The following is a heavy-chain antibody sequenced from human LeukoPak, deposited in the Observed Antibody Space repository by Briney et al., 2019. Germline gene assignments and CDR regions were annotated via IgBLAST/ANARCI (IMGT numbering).Heavy chain of an antibody. CDR1: GYTFTSYG. J-gene: IGHJ3*02. Sequence: GASVKVSCKASGYTFTSYGISWVQQAPGQGLEWMGWISAYNGNTNYAQRLQGRVTMTRDTSISTAYMELSRLRSDDTAVYYCARADQYCSGGSCYSRDAFDIWGQGTMVTVSS. V-gene: IGHV1-18*01. CDR2: ISAYNGNT. CDR3: ARADQYCSGGSCYSRDAFDI. D-gene: IGHD2-15*01.